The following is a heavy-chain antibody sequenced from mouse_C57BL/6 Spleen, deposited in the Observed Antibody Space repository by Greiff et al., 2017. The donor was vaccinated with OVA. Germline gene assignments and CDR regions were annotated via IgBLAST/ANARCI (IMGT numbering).Heavy chain of an antibody. Sequence: VQLQQSGAELVKLGASVKLSCKASGYTFTSYWMQWVKQRPGQGLEWIGEIDPSDSYTNYNQKFKGKATLTVDTSSSTAYMQLSSLTSEDSAVYYCARGDYDRGAWFAYWGQGTLVTVSA. D-gene: IGHD2-4*01. V-gene: IGHV1-50*01. J-gene: IGHJ3*01. CDR1: GYTFTSYW. CDR3: ARGDYDRGAWFAY. CDR2: IDPSDSYT.